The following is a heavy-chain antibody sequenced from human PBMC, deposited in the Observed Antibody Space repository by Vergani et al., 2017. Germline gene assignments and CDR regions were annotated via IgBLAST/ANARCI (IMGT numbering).Heavy chain of an antibody. D-gene: IGHD5-12*01. V-gene: IGHV3-23*01. CDR1: GFTFNHYA. CDR2: ISGSGGST. J-gene: IGHJ6*02. CDR3: AKANPRNSXYDYLYYYHAMDV. Sequence: EVQLLESGGDLVQPGGSLRLSCAASGFTFNHYAMTWVRQAPGKGLEWVSGISGSGGSTYYAGSVKGRFTISRDSSKNTLYLQMNSLIAGDTAVYYCAKANPRNSXYDYLYYYHAMDVWGQGTTVTVSS.